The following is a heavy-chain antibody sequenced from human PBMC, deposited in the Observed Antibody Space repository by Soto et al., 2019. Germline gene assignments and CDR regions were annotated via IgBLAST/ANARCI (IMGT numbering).Heavy chain of an antibody. CDR1: VFTFGDYA. J-gene: IGHJ4*02. CDR2: VRSKTYGGTT. V-gene: IGHV3-49*04. CDR3: TRYSGTYHDY. D-gene: IGHD1-26*01. Sequence: GWSLRLSCTSSVFTFGDYAMNWVRQAPGKGLEWVGFVRSKTYGGTTEYAASVKGRFTISRDDSKSIAYLQMNSLKTEDTAVYYCTRYSGTYHDYWGQGTLVTVSS.